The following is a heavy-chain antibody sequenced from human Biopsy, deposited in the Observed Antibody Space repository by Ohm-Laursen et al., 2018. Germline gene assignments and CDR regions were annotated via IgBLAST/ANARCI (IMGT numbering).Heavy chain of an antibody. V-gene: IGHV4-4*07. D-gene: IGHD3-10*01. CDR3: AGSRGHYFNGLDV. CDR2: AYPSGTT. CDR1: GASMTDYF. Sequence: SETLSLTCRVSGASMTDYFWSWIWQPAGKGLEWIGRAYPSGTTYYNPSLKGRVTTSIDASKNQLSLKVTSVTAADTAVFYCAGSRGHYFNGLDVWGQGTTVIVSS. J-gene: IGHJ6*02.